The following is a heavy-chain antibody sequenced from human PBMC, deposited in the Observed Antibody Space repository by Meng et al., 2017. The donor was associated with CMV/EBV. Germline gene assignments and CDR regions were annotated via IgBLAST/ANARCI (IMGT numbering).Heavy chain of an antibody. J-gene: IGHJ4*02. CDR3: ARAQYSSSCDY. Sequence: QVHLRVDGPGLVHPSQTLSRTCTVSGGSISSGDYYWSWIRQPPGKGLEWIGYIYYSGSTYYNPSLKSRVTISVDTSKNQFSLKLSSVTAADTAVYYCARAQYSSSCDYWGQGTLVTVSS. CDR1: GGSISSGDYY. V-gene: IGHV4-30-4*08. D-gene: IGHD6-13*01. CDR2: IYYSGST.